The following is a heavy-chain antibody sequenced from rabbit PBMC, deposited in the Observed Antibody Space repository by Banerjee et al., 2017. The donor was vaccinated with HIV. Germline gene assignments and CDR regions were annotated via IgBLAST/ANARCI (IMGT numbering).Heavy chain of an antibody. J-gene: IGHJ3*01. CDR2: IYAGSSGNT. CDR1: GFSFSSSFW. D-gene: IGHD1-1*01. V-gene: IGHV1S45*01. CDR3: ARDVSTTAYYLEL. Sequence: QEQLEESGGDLVKPGASLTLTCTASGFSFSSSFWICWVRQAPGKGLEWIACIYAGSSGNTYFASWAKGRFTISKTSSTTVTLQMTSLTAADTATYFCARDVSTTAYYLELWGQGTLVTVS.